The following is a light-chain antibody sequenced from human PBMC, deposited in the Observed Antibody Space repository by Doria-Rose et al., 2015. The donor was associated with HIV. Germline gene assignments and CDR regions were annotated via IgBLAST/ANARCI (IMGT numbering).Light chain of an antibody. J-gene: IGKJ5*01. CDR2: DAS. Sequence: TQSPGTLSLSPGERATLSCRASQRVKSSYLAWYQQKPGQAPRLLIYDASTRATGITDRFSGSGSGTDFTLTISRLEPEDVAVYYCQQYGTSRGTFGQGTRLETK. CDR1: QRVKSSY. V-gene: IGKV3-20*01. CDR3: QQYGTSRGT.